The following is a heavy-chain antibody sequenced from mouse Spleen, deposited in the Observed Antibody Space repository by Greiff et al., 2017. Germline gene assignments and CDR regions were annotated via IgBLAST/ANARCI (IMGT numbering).Heavy chain of an antibody. D-gene: IGHD2-14*01. V-gene: IGHV2-6-1*01. CDR1: GFSLTSYG. CDR3: ARHNRGGYRYDVQYAMDY. Sequence: QVQLKESGPGLVAPSQSLSITCTISGFSLTSYGVHWVRQPPGKGLEWLVVIWSDGSTTYNSALKSRLSISKDNSKSQVFLKMNSLQTDDTAMYYCARHNRGGYRYDVQYAMDYWGQGTSVTVSS. J-gene: IGHJ4*01. CDR2: IWSDGST.